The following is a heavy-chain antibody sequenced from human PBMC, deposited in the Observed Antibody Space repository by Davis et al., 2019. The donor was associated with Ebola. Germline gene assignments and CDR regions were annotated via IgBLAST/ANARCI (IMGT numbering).Heavy chain of an antibody. V-gene: IGHV1-24*01. J-gene: IGHJ3*02. CDR1: GYTLTNLS. D-gene: IGHD1-1*01. CDR3: TKGSPREVATGSGFDI. CDR2: FDPEDGET. Sequence: ASVKVSCKVSGYTLTNLSMHWVRQAPGKGLEWMGGFDPEDGETIYAQKFQGRVTMTEDTSTDTAYMELSSLRSEDTAVYYCTKGSPREVATGSGFDIWGQGTIVTVS.